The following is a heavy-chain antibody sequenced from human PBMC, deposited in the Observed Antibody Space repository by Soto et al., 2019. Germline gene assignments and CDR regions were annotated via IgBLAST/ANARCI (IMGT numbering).Heavy chain of an antibody. CDR2: MNPLNGDT. V-gene: IGHV1-3*01. D-gene: IGHD6-19*01. Sequence: ASVKVSCKASGYTLTTYSMHWVRQAPGQRLEWMGWMNPLNGDTKYSQRFQGRLTIIRGTSASTAYMELSSLRSEDTAIYYCARGNSGAFDIWGQGTMVTVSS. CDR1: GYTLTTYS. J-gene: IGHJ3*02. CDR3: ARGNSGAFDI.